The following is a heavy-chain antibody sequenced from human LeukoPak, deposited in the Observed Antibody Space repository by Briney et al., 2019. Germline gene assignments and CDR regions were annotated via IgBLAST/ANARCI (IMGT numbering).Heavy chain of an antibody. V-gene: IGHV4-59*01. J-gene: IGHJ4*02. D-gene: IGHD6-13*01. CDR2: IHYSGST. CDR1: GGSISSYY. Sequence: ETLSLTCTVSGGSISSYYWSWNRQPPGKGLEWIGYIHYSGSTNYNPSLKSRVTISVDTSKNQFSLKLSSVTAADTAVYYCARETSSSWYDYWGQGTLVTVPS. CDR3: ARETSSSWYDY.